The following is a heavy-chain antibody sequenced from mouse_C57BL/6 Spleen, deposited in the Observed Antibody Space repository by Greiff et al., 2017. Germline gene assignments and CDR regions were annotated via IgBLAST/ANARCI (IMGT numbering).Heavy chain of an antibody. D-gene: IGHD2-1*01. CDR3: ARGANGNQFAY. CDR2: FYPGDGDT. CDR1: GYAFSSYW. Sequence: VQLVESGAELVKPGASVKISCKASGYAFSSYWMNWVKQRPGKGLEWIGQFYPGDGDTNYNGKFKGKATLTADKSSSTAYMQISSLTSEDSAVYFCARGANGNQFAYWGQGTLVTVSA. V-gene: IGHV1-80*01. J-gene: IGHJ3*01.